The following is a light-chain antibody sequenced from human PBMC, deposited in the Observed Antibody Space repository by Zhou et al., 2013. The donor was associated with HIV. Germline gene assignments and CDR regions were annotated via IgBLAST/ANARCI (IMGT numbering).Light chain of an antibody. Sequence: DIQMTQSPSSLSASVGDRVTITCRASQTISNSLSWYQQKPGKAPKLLIYAAFSLQSGVPSRFSGSGSGTDFTLTISSLQPEDFATYYCQQSYSTPPXPFGPGTRRGYQ. J-gene: IGKJ3*01. CDR2: AAF. CDR1: QTISNS. CDR3: QQSYSTPPXP. V-gene: IGKV1-39*01.